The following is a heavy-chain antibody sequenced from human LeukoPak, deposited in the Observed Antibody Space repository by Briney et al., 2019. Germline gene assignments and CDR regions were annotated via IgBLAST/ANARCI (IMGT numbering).Heavy chain of an antibody. Sequence: PGGSLRLSCAASGFTSSSYAMSWVRQAPGKGLEWVSAISGSGGSTYYADSVKGRFTISRDNSKNTLYLQMNSLRAEDTAVYYCANDDPDYSGSYYPFEYWGQGTLVTVSS. J-gene: IGHJ4*02. CDR1: GFTSSSYA. CDR2: ISGSGGST. V-gene: IGHV3-23*01. CDR3: ANDDPDYSGSYYPFEY. D-gene: IGHD1-26*01.